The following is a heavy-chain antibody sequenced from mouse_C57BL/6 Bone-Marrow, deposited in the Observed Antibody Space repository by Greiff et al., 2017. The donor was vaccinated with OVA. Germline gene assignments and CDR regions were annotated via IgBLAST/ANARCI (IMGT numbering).Heavy chain of an antibody. Sequence: VKLQQSGAELVRPGASVTLSCKASGYTFTDYEMHWVKQTPVHGLEWIGAIDPETGGTAYNQKFKGKAILTADKSSSTAYMELRSLTSEDSAVYYCTRGDYGSSLWYFDVWGTGTTVTVSS. CDR3: TRGDYGSSLWYFDV. J-gene: IGHJ1*03. V-gene: IGHV1-15*01. CDR2: IDPETGGT. CDR1: GYTFTDYE. D-gene: IGHD1-1*01.